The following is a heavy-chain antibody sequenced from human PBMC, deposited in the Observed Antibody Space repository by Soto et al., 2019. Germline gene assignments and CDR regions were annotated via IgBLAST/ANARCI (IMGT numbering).Heavy chain of an antibody. J-gene: IGHJ4*02. V-gene: IGHV1-69*02. CDR1: GVTFSSYT. Sequence: SVKVSCKAAGVTFSSYTIRWVRRAPRQGREWMGRIIPILGIANDAQKFQGRVMIPADKSTSTAYMELSSLRSEDTAVYYCARVTTANVEVGYWGQGTLVTVSS. CDR3: ARVTTANVEVGY. CDR2: IIPILGIA. D-gene: IGHD4-17*01.